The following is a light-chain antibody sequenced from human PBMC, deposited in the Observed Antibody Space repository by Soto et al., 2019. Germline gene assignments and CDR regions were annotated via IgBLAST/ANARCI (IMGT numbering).Light chain of an antibody. CDR3: GSYTNSNTLRYV. CDR2: EVN. V-gene: IGLV2-14*01. J-gene: IGLJ1*01. CDR1: SSDVGGSNY. Sequence: QSALTQPASVSGSPGQSITISCTGTSSDVGGSNYVSWFQQHPGKAPKLIIYEVNNRPSGVPYRFSGSKSGNTASLTISGLQTEDEVDYFCGSYTNSNTLRYVFGSATKLTVL.